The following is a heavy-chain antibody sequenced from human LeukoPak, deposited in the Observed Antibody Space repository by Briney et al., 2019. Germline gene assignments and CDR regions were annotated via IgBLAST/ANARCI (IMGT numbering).Heavy chain of an antibody. Sequence: SETLSLTCTVSGGSISSYYWSWIRQPPGKGLEWIGYIYYSGSTNYNPSLKSRVTISVDTSKNQFSLKLSSVTAADTAVYYCARGQWLGPGDYWGQGTLVTVSS. D-gene: IGHD6-19*01. J-gene: IGHJ4*02. CDR3: ARGQWLGPGDY. V-gene: IGHV4-59*08. CDR1: GGSISSYY. CDR2: IYYSGST.